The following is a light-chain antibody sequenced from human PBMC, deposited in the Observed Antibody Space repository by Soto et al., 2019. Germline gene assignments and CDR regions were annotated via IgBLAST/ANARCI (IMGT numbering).Light chain of an antibody. CDR2: EVS. V-gene: IGLV2-14*01. CDR3: SSYTSSSTPYV. CDR1: SSDVGGYNY. Sequence: QSALTQPASVSGSPGQSITISCTGGSSDVGGYNYVSWYQQHPGKAPKLMIYEVSNRPSGVSNRFSGSKSGNTASLTISGLQAEDEADYYCSSYTSSSTPYVFGTGTKVTVL. J-gene: IGLJ1*01.